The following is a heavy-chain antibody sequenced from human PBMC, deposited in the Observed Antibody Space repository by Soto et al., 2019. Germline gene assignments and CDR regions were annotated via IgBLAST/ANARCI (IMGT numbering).Heavy chain of an antibody. Sequence: QVQLQQWGAGLLKPSETLSLTCAVYGGSFSGYYYNWIRQPPGKGLEWIGEINHSGVTIYNPSLKSRVTMSVDTSKNHFSLKGSSVTAADTAVYYCAVTGTYNWFDPWGQGTLVTVSS. CDR3: AVTGTYNWFDP. D-gene: IGHD7-27*01. CDR1: GGSFSGYY. V-gene: IGHV4-34*01. J-gene: IGHJ5*02. CDR2: INHSGVT.